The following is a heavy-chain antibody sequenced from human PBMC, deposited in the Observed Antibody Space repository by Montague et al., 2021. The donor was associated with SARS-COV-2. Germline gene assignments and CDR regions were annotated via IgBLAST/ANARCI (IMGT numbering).Heavy chain of an antibody. J-gene: IGHJ6*02. CDR3: AKSGVVINPYYYYGMDV. D-gene: IGHD3-22*01. CDR2: ISNSGGRT. Sequence: SLRLSCAASGFTFSSYALTWVRQAPVKGLEWVSAISNSGGRTYYXDSXQGLFTISRDNSKNTLYLQMNSLRGEDTAIYYCAKSGVVINPYYYYGMDVWGQGTTVTVSS. V-gene: IGHV3-23*01. CDR1: GFTFSSYA.